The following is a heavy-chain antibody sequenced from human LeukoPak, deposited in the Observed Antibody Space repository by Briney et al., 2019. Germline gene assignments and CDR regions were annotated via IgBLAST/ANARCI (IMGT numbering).Heavy chain of an antibody. Sequence: ASVKVSCKASGYTFTSYYMHWVRQAPGQGLELMGRINPSGGSTSYAQKFQGRVIMTRDMSTSTVYMELSSLRSEDTAVYYCARDVSDFWSGYQGGELDYWGQGTLVTVSS. CDR1: GYTFTSYY. V-gene: IGHV1-46*01. CDR2: INPSGGST. D-gene: IGHD3-3*01. CDR3: ARDVSDFWSGYQGGELDY. J-gene: IGHJ4*02.